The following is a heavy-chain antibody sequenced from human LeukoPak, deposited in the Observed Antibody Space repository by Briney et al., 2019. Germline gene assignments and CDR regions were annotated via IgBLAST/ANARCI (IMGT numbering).Heavy chain of an antibody. V-gene: IGHV3-30*02. CDR1: GFTFCSYG. CDR2: IRYDGSNK. Sequence: GGSLRLSCAASGFTFCSYGMHWVRQAPGKGLEWVAFIRYDGSNKYYADSVKGRFTISRDNSKNTLYLQMNSLRAEDTAVYYCARDLEFSAYYDILTGANYYYYGMDVWGQGTTVTVSS. D-gene: IGHD3-9*01. J-gene: IGHJ6*02. CDR3: ARDLEFSAYYDILTGANYYYYGMDV.